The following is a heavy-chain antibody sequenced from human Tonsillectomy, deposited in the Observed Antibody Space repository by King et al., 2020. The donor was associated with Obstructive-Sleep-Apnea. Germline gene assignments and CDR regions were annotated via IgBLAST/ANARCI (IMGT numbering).Heavy chain of an antibody. D-gene: IGHD7-27*01. Sequence: VQLVESGGVVVQPGGSLRLSCAASGFTFDDYTMHWVRQAPGKGLEWVSLISWDGGSTYYADSVKSRFTISRDNSKNSLYLQMNSLRTEDTALYYCAKRTGDGALAFDIWGQGTMVTVSS. CDR2: ISWDGGST. CDR3: AKRTGDGALAFDI. J-gene: IGHJ3*02. CDR1: GFTFDDYT. V-gene: IGHV3-43*01.